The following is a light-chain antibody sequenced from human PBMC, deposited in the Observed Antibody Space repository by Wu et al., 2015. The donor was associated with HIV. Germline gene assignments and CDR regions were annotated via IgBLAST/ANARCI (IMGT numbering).Light chain of an antibody. CDR2: SAS. J-gene: IGKJ4*01. V-gene: IGKV3-20*01. CDR1: QSVSSSY. Sequence: EIVLTQSPGTLSLSPGERATVSCRASQSVSSSYLAWYQQKPGQAPRLLIYSASSRATGIPDRFSGSGSGTHFTLTISRLEPEDSAVYYCQQYGSSPLTFGGGTKVEIK. CDR3: QQYGSSPLT.